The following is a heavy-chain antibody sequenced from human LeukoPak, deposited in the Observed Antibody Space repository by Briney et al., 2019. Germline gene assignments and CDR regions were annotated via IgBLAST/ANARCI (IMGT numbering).Heavy chain of an antibody. CDR1: GFTFSSYG. Sequence: GRALRLSCAASGFTFSSYGMHWVRQAPGKGLEWVAVISYDGSNKYYADSVKGRFTISRDNSKNTLYLQMHRLRAEDTAVYYCAKAAYDCSSTSCYGPGGFDPWGQGTLVTVSS. CDR3: AKAAYDCSSTSCYGPGGFDP. CDR2: ISYDGSNK. J-gene: IGHJ5*02. V-gene: IGHV3-30*18. D-gene: IGHD2-2*01.